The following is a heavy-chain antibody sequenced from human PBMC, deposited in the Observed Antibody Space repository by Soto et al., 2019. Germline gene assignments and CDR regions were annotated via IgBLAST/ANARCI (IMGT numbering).Heavy chain of an antibody. Sequence: QVQLVQSGAEVKKPGSSVKVSCKASGGTFSSYAISWVRQAPGQGLEWMGGIIPIFGTANYAQKFQGRVTITADESTSTAYMELSSLRSDDTAVYYCARPRLTGYQYGMDVWGQGTTVTVSS. D-gene: IGHD3-9*01. CDR1: GGTFSSYA. CDR3: ARPRLTGYQYGMDV. CDR2: IIPIFGTA. J-gene: IGHJ6*02. V-gene: IGHV1-69*12.